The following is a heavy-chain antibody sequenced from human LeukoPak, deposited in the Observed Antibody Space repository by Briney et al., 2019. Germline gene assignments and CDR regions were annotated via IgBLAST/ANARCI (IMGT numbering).Heavy chain of an antibody. D-gene: IGHD3-22*01. CDR1: GGTLSSYS. J-gene: IGHJ2*01. Sequence: ASVKVSCMPSGGTLSSYSTSWVRQAPGRGLEWMGGIIPIFGTANYAQKFQGRVTITAGESTSTAYMELSSLRSEDTAVYYCARDRGDYYDSSGYYFYPTWYFDLWGRGTLVTVSS. CDR3: ARDRGDYYDSSGYYFYPTWYFDL. CDR2: IIPIFGTA. V-gene: IGHV1-69*13.